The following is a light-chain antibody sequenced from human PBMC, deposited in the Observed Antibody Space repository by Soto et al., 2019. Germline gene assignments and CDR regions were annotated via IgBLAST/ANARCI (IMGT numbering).Light chain of an antibody. V-gene: IGLV2-14*03. CDR2: AVT. J-gene: IGLJ2*01. Sequence: QSVLTQPASVSGSPGQSIAISCIGTSSDVGAYDQVSWYQQHPGKVPKLMIYAVTKRPSGVSNRFSGSKSGNTASLTISGLQADDEADYYCSSFTGSGTFFGGGTKLTVL. CDR1: SSDVGAYDQ. CDR3: SSFTGSGTF.